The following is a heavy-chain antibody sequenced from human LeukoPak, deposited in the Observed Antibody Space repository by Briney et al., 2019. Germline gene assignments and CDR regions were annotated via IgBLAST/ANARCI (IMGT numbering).Heavy chain of an antibody. Sequence: SETLSLTCTVSGGSISSSSYYWGWIRQPPGKGLEWIGSIYYSGSTYYNPSLKSRVTISVDTSKNQFSLKLSSVTAAGTAVYYCARLGNAAVYYMDVWGKGTTVTISS. D-gene: IGHD1-1*01. CDR1: GGSISSSSYY. CDR2: IYYSGST. V-gene: IGHV4-39*01. J-gene: IGHJ6*03. CDR3: ARLGNAAVYYMDV.